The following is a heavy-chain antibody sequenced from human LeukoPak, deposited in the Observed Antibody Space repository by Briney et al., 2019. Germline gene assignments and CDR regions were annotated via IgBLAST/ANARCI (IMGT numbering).Heavy chain of an antibody. CDR2: ISGSGGST. V-gene: IGHV3-23*01. D-gene: IGHD3-10*01. CDR3: AKDLGGYYGSGSPRYYYYMDV. CDR1: GFTFSSYA. Sequence: GGSLRLSCAASGFTFSSYAMSWVRQAPGKGLEWVSAISGSGGSTYYADSVKGRFTISRDNSKNTLYLQMNSLRAEDTAVYYCAKDLGGYYGSGSPRYYYYMDVWGKGTTVTVSS. J-gene: IGHJ6*03.